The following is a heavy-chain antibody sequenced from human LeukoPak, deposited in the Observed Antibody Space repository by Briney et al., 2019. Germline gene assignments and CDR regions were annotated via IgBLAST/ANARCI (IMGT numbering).Heavy chain of an antibody. CDR2: IYYSGST. D-gene: IGHD1-7*01. V-gene: IGHV4-39*01. J-gene: IGHJ4*02. CDR3: ARRESGTTLDLDY. CDR1: GGSISSSSYS. Sequence: PSETLSLTCTVSGGSISSSSYSWGWLRQPPGKGLEWIGSIYYSGSTYYNPSLKSRVTISVDTSKNQFSLKLSSVTAADTAVYYCARRESGTTLDLDYWGQGTLVTVSS.